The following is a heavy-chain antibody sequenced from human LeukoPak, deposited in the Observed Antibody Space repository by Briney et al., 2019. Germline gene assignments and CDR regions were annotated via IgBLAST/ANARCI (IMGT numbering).Heavy chain of an antibody. CDR3: ATYRQVLLPFES. Sequence: GGSLRLSCAASGFTFSTFAMIWVRQPPGKGLEWVSSIFPSGGEIHYAGSVRGRFTISRDNSKSTLSLQMNSLKAEDTAIYYCATYRQVLLPFESWGQGTLVTVSS. CDR1: GFTFSTFA. CDR2: IFPSGGEI. D-gene: IGHD2-8*02. V-gene: IGHV3-23*01. J-gene: IGHJ4*02.